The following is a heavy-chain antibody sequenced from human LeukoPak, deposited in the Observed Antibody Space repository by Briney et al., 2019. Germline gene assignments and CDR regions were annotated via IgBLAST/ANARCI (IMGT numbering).Heavy chain of an antibody. CDR2: ISYDGSNK. J-gene: IGHJ4*02. Sequence: GRSLRLSCAASGFTFSSYGMHWVRQAPGKGLEWVAVISYDGSNKYYADSVKGRFTISRDNSKNTLYLQMNSLRAEDTAVYYCARLNVDTAMVLIDYWGQGTLVTVSS. V-gene: IGHV3-30*03. D-gene: IGHD5-18*01. CDR3: ARLNVDTAMVLIDY. CDR1: GFTFSSYG.